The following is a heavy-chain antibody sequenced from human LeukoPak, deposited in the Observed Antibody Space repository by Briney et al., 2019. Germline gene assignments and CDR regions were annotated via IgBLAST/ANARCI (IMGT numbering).Heavy chain of an antibody. D-gene: IGHD3-22*01. Sequence: GRSLRLSCAASGFTFSSYAMHWVRQAPGKGLEWVAVISYDGSNKYYADSVKGRFTISRDNSKNTLYLQMNSLRAEDTAVYYCAKDYYYDSSGYYGAFDIWGQGTMVTVSS. J-gene: IGHJ3*02. CDR3: AKDYYYDSSGYYGAFDI. CDR1: GFTFSSYA. V-gene: IGHV3-30-3*01. CDR2: ISYDGSNK.